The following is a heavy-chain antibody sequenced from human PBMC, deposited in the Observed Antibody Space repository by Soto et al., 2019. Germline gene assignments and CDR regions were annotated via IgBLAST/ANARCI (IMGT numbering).Heavy chain of an antibody. V-gene: IGHV3-48*03. CDR1: GFTFSSYE. CDR3: ARGHGSGSYSFDY. J-gene: IGHJ4*02. CDR2: ISSSGSTI. Sequence: EVQLVESGGGLVQPGGSLRLSCEASGFTFSSYEMNWVRQAPGKGLEWVLYISSSGSTIYYADSVKGRFTSSRDNAKNSLYLQMNTLRAEDTAVYYCARGHGSGSYSFDYWGQGTLVTVSS. D-gene: IGHD3-10*01.